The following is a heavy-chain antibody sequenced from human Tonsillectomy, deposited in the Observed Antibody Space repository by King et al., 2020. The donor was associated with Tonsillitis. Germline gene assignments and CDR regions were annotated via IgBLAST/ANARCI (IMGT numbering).Heavy chain of an antibody. CDR1: GFTFSSYG. J-gene: IGHJ4*02. V-gene: IGHV3-30*02. CDR3: AKPIKYCSGGSCSFDY. D-gene: IGHD2-15*01. Sequence: VQLVESGGGVVQPGGSLRLSCAASGFTFSSYGMHWVRQAPGKGLEWVAFIRYDGSNKYYADSVKGRFTISRDNSKNTVNLQVNSLRAEDTAVYYCAKPIKYCSGGSCSFDYWGQGTLVTVSS. CDR2: IRYDGSNK.